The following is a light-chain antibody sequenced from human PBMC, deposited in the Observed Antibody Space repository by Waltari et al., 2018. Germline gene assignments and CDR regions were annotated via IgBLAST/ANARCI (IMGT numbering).Light chain of an antibody. V-gene: IGKV4-1*01. Sequence: DIVMTQSPDSLAVSLGERATIHCKSSQSVLYSSKNKNYLAWYQQKPGQPPKLLIYWASTRESGVPDRFSGSGSGTDFTLTISSLQAEDVAVYYCQQYYSTPLTSGGGTKVEIK. CDR1: QSVLYSSKNKNY. J-gene: IGKJ4*01. CDR2: WAS. CDR3: QQYYSTPLT.